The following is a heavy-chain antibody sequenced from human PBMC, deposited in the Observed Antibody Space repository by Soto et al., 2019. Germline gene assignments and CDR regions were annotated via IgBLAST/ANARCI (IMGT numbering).Heavy chain of an antibody. D-gene: IGHD6-13*01. CDR1: GFTFDDYA. CDR3: AKEAGNDLRWFDP. J-gene: IGHJ5*02. Sequence: PGGSLRLSCAASGFTFDDYAMHWVRQAPGKGLEWVSGISWNSGSIGYADSVKGRFTISRDNAKNSLYLQMNSLRAEDTALYYCAKEAGNDLRWFDPWGQGTLVTVSS. CDR2: ISWNSGSI. V-gene: IGHV3-9*01.